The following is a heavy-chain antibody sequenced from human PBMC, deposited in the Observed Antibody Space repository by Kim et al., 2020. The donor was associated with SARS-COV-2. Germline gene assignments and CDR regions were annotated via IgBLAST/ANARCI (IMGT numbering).Heavy chain of an antibody. CDR2: IYHSGST. J-gene: IGHJ3*02. D-gene: IGHD3-16*02. V-gene: IGHV4-4*02. Sequence: SETLSLTCAVSGGSISSSNWWSWVRQPPGKGLEWIGEIYHSGSTNYNPSLKSRVTISVDKSKNQFSLKLSSVTAADTAVYYCARDLGGSYRSDAFDIWGQGTMVTVSS. CDR3: ARDLGGSYRSDAFDI. CDR1: GGSISSSNW.